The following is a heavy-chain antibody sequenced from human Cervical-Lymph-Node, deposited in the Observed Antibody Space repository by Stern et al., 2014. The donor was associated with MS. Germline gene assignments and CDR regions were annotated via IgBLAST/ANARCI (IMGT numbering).Heavy chain of an antibody. CDR1: GFTFSPYN. Sequence: EVQLEESGGGLVKPGGSLRLSCAASGFTFSPYNMNWVRQAPGKGLEWVSSITSTGAYQHYSDSVKGRFTISRDNAKNSVFLQMSSLRAEDTAVYYCARDSHFAMDVWGQGTTVTVSS. CDR3: ARDSHFAMDV. CDR2: ITSTGAYQ. J-gene: IGHJ6*02. V-gene: IGHV3-21*01.